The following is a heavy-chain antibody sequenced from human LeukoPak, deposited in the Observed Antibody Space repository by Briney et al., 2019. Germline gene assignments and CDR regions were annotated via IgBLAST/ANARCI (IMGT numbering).Heavy chain of an antibody. CDR3: ARGGPSYGSGSDAFDI. CDR2: ISAYNGNT. D-gene: IGHD3-10*01. J-gene: IGHJ3*02. V-gene: IGHV1-18*01. Sequence: ASVKVSCKASGHTFTSYGISWVRQAPGQGLEWMGWISAYNGNTNFAQKLQGRVTMTTDTSTSTAYMELRSLRSDDTAVYYCARGGPSYGSGSDAFDIWGQGTMVTVSS. CDR1: GHTFTSYG.